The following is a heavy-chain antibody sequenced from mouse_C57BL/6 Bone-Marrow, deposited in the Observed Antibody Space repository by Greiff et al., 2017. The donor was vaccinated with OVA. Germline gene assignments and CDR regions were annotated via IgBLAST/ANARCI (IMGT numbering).Heavy chain of an antibody. V-gene: IGHV1-69*01. D-gene: IGHD2-5*01. CDR3: ARGSNSYFGY. Sequence: VQLQQPGAELVMPGASVKLSCKASGYTFTSYWMHWVKQRPGQGLEWIGEIDPSDSYTNYNQKFKGKSTLTVDKSSSTAYMQLSSLTSEDSAVYYCARGSNSYFGYWGQGTTLSVSS. J-gene: IGHJ2*01. CDR2: IDPSDSYT. CDR1: GYTFTSYW.